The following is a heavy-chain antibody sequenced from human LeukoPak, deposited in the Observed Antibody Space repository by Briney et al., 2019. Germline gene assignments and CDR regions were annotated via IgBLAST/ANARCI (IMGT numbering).Heavy chain of an antibody. V-gene: IGHV3-30-3*01. CDR1: GFTFTTYA. CDR2: ISYDGSNK. Sequence: PGGSLRLSCAASGFTFTTYAMHWVRQAPGKGLEWVAVISYDGSNKYYADSVKGRFTISRDNSKNTLYLQMNSLRAEDTAVYYCARGGPDGYGDSLPFPPWFDPWGQGTLVTVSS. CDR3: ARGGPDGYGDSLPFPPWFDP. J-gene: IGHJ5*02. D-gene: IGHD4-17*01.